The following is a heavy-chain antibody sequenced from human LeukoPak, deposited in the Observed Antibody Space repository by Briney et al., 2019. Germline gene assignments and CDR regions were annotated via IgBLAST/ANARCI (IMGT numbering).Heavy chain of an antibody. CDR3: ASTLTRDSSGSYGALDY. J-gene: IGHJ4*02. Sequence: GGSLRLSCAASGFTFSSYAMSWVRQAPGKRLEWVSAISGGGGTTYYADSVKGRFTISRDNSKNTLFLQMNSLRVEDTAVYYCASTLTRDSSGSYGALDYWGQGALVTVSS. V-gene: IGHV3-23*01. CDR1: GFTFSSYA. D-gene: IGHD6-19*01. CDR2: ISGGGGTT.